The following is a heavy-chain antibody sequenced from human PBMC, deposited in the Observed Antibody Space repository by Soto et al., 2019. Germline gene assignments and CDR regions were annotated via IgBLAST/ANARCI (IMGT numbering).Heavy chain of an antibody. CDR3: ATSYGSGYRAFDY. J-gene: IGHJ4*02. CDR1: GDTFAFHS. D-gene: IGHD3-10*01. V-gene: IGHV1-69*02. CDR2: INPILSMS. Sequence: QVQLVQSGAEVKRPGSSVKVSCKASGDTFAFHSINWVRQAPGLGLEWMGRINPILSMSNYAQRFQGRVTMTGDKSTSTAYMVLSSLRSEDKAIYYCATSYGSGYRAFDYWGQGALVTVSS.